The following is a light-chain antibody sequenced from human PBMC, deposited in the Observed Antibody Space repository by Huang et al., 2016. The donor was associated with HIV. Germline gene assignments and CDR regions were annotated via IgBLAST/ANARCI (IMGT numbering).Light chain of an antibody. Sequence: DIQMTQSSATLSASVGGRVTITCRASQSIGTWLAWYQQKPGKAPNLLIYDASTLESGVPSRFSGGGSGTECTLTIHSLQPDDFASYYCQHYNSFPWTVGQGTKVEV. CDR3: QHYNSFPWT. CDR2: DAS. CDR1: QSIGTW. V-gene: IGKV1-5*03. J-gene: IGKJ1*01.